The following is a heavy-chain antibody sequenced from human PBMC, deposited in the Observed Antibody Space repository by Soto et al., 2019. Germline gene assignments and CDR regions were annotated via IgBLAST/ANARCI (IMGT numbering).Heavy chain of an antibody. V-gene: IGHV3-23*01. Sequence: PGGSLRLSCAASGFTFSRSAMSWARQAPGRGLEWFSTISGSGGTPYYADSVKGRFTISRDNSKNTLYLVLNSLRAEDTAVYYCAMGLAAAGPLDYWGQGTLVTVSS. CDR2: ISGSGGTP. CDR3: AMGLAAAGPLDY. J-gene: IGHJ4*02. D-gene: IGHD6-13*01. CDR1: GFTFSRSA.